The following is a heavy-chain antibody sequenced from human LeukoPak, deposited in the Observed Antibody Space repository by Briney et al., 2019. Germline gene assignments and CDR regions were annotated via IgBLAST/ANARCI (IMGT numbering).Heavy chain of an antibody. CDR2: ISAYNGNT. CDR1: GYTFTSYY. D-gene: IGHD3-10*01. J-gene: IGHJ4*02. Sequence: ASVKVSCKASGYTFTSYYIHWVRQAPGQGLEWMGWISAYNGNTNYAQKLQGRVTMTRDTSISTAYMELSRLRSDDTAVYYCARAASQRSLLLWFGELPFHWGQGTLVTVSS. V-gene: IGHV1-2*02. CDR3: ARAASQRSLLLWFGELPFH.